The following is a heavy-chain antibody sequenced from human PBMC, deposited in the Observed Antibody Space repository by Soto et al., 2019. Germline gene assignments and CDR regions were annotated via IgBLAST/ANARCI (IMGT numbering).Heavy chain of an antibody. D-gene: IGHD3-10*01. CDR3: AKDLGPPVRSHYPYWYFDV. CDR2: CSGSGGST. J-gene: IGHJ2*01. Sequence: EVQLLESGGGLVQPGGSLSLSCAASGFTFSSYAMSWVRQTPGKGLECVAGCSGSGGSTYYADAVKGRLTISRDNSNNTLYLQMNSLRAEDTAVYYCAKDLGPPVRSHYPYWYFDVWGRGTLVTVSS. V-gene: IGHV3-23*01. CDR1: GFTFSSYA.